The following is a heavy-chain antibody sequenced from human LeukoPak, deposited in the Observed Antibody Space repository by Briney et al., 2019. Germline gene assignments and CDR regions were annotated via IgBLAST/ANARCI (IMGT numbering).Heavy chain of an antibody. CDR1: GFTFSSYA. J-gene: IGHJ4*02. D-gene: IGHD1-26*01. CDR3: AKDLLPRQVGATNFDY. V-gene: IGHV3-23*01. CDR2: ISGSGGST. Sequence: GGSLRLSCAASGFTFSSYAMSWVRQAPGKGLEWVSAISGSGGSTYYADSVKGRFTISRDNSKNTLYLQMNSLRAEDTAVYYCAKDLLPRQVGATNFDYWGQGTLVTVSS.